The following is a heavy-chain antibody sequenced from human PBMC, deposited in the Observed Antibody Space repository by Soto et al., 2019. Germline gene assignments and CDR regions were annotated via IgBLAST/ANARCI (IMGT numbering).Heavy chain of an antibody. CDR1: GFSLTSRPVG. Sequence: QITLKESGPTLVKPTQTLTLTCTFSGFSLTSRPVGVGWVRQPPGKALEWLAFIYWDDDKRYSPSLRSTLTVTKDASKNQGVLTLTNMDPVDTATYYCANRRNYYCSWNDGVFDYLGQVILVTVSS. J-gene: IGHJ4*02. CDR3: ANRRNYYCSWNDGVFDY. D-gene: IGHD3-10*01. CDR2: IYWDDDK. V-gene: IGHV2-5*02.